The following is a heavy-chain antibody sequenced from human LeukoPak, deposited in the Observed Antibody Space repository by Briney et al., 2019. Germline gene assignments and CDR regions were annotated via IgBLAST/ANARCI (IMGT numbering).Heavy chain of an antibody. CDR2: ISGYNGHA. Sequence: ASVKVSCKPSGYTFSLYGINWVRQAPGEGLEWMGWISGYNGHANYAQKLQGRVTLTTDASTNTAYMELRSLRSDDTAVYYCARARLRRKYYYYMDVWGKGTTVTVSS. CDR1: GYTFSLYG. J-gene: IGHJ6*03. D-gene: IGHD5-12*01. CDR3: ARARLRRKYYYYMDV. V-gene: IGHV1-18*01.